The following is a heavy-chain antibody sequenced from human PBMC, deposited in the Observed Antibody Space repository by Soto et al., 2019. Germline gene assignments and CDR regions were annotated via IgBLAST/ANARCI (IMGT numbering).Heavy chain of an antibody. V-gene: IGHV1-2*02. CDR3: ARGWDIPDNWFDP. CDR2: INPNSGGT. CDR1: GGTLSSYA. D-gene: IGHD1-26*01. Sequence: ASVKVSCKASGGTLSSYAISWVRQAPGQGLEWTGGINPNSGGTNYAQKFQGRVTMTRDTSISTAYMELSRLRSDDTAVYYCARGWDIPDNWFDPWGQGALVTVSS. J-gene: IGHJ5*02.